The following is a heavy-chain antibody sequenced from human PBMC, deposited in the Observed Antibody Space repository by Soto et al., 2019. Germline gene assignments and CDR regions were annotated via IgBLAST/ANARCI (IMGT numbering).Heavy chain of an antibody. Sequence: GGSLRLSCAASGFTFSSYAMSWVRQAPGKGLEWVAVIWYDGSNKYYADSVKGRFTISRDNSKNTLYLQMNSLRAEDTAVYYCAREKGVRFYYYYGMDVWGQGTTVTVSS. CDR2: IWYDGSNK. CDR1: GFTFSSYA. D-gene: IGHD3-10*02. V-gene: IGHV3-33*08. J-gene: IGHJ6*02. CDR3: AREKGVRFYYYYGMDV.